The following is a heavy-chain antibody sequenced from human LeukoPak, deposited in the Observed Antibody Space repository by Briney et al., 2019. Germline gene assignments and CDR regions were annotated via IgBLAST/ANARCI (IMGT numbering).Heavy chain of an antibody. D-gene: IGHD5-12*01. CDR3: ARLPRGAFDI. V-gene: IGHV4-59*01. CDR1: GGSLNSDY. J-gene: IGHJ3*02. Sequence: SETLSLTCTVSGGSLNSDYWTWIRRPPGKGLEYIGYIHYTGSTYYNPSLKSRVIISVDTSKNQFSPKVSSVTAADTAVYYCARLPRGAFDIWGQGTMVTVSS. CDR2: IHYTGST.